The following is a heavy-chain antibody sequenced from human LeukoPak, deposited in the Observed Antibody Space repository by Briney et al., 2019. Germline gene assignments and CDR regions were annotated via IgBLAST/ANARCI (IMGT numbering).Heavy chain of an antibody. D-gene: IGHD2-2*02. CDR3: AIRYCSSTSCYTFDWFDP. J-gene: IGHJ5*02. Sequence: ASVKVSCKVSGYTLTELSMHWVRQAPGKGLEWMGGFDPEDGETIYAQKFQGRVTMTEDTSTDTAYMELSSLRSEDTAVYYCAIRYCSSTSCYTFDWFDPWGQGTLVTVSS. CDR1: GYTLTELS. CDR2: FDPEDGET. V-gene: IGHV1-24*01.